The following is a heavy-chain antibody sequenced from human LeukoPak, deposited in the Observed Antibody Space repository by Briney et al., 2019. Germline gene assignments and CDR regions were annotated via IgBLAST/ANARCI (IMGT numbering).Heavy chain of an antibody. Sequence: PSDTLSLTCTVSCGSISSFYCSWIRQPPGKGLEVIGYIYSRGATTYNPSLSSRVTMSVDTSKNQFSLKLSSVTVADTAVYYCARLDGVNWGQGTLVTVSS. J-gene: IGHJ4*02. V-gene: IGHV4-59*08. CDR1: CGSISSFY. CDR2: IYSRGAT. D-gene: IGHD3-16*01. CDR3: ARLDGVN.